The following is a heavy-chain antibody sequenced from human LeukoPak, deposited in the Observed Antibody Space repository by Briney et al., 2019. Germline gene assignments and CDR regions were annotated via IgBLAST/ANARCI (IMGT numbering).Heavy chain of an antibody. V-gene: IGHV4-4*07. D-gene: IGHD2-21*02. Sequence: PSETLSLTCTVSGASMSSYYWDWIRQPAGKGLEWIGRIYTSGSTNYNPSLKSRVTMSVDTSKNQLSLRLSSVTAADTAMYYCARDPHSDRDFDYWGQGTLVTVSS. CDR2: IYTSGST. J-gene: IGHJ4*02. CDR3: ARDPHSDRDFDY. CDR1: GASMSSYY.